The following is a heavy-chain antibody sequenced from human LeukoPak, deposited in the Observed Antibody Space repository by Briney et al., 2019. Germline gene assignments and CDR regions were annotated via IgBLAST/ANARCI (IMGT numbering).Heavy chain of an antibody. D-gene: IGHD1-7*01. Sequence: GGSLRLSCAASGFTFSSYAMHWVRQAPGKGLEWVAVISYDGSNKYYADSVKGRFTISRDNSKNTLYLQMNSLRAEDTAVYYCARDRGGNYFSRHDAFDFWGQGTMVTVSS. V-gene: IGHV3-30*04. CDR1: GFTFSSYA. CDR3: ARDRGGNYFSRHDAFDF. CDR2: ISYDGSNK. J-gene: IGHJ3*01.